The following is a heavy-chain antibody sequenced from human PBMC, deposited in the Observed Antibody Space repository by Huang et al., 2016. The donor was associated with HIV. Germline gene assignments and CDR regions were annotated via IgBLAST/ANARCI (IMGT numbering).Heavy chain of an antibody. CDR2: ISNDGSNK. CDR3: AKDGADEEWDIDY. D-gene: IGHD1-26*01. Sequence: VQLVESGGGVVQPGRSLRLACAAPGFSFSTYGLHWVRQAPGKGMGWVAVISNDGSNKSSARSVKGRFTISRDTSENKVYLRMNSLRHEDTAVYYCAKDGADEEWDIDYWGQGTLVTVSS. CDR1: GFSFSTYG. V-gene: IGHV3-30*18. J-gene: IGHJ4*02.